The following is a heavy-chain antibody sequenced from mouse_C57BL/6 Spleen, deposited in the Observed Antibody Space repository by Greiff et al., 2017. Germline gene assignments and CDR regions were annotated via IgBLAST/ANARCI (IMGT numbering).Heavy chain of an antibody. Sequence: VQLQQSGAELARPGASVKLSCKASGYTFTSYGISWVKQRTGQGLEWIGEINPRSGNTYYNEKFKGKATLTADKSSSTAYMELRSLTSEDSAVYFCASTTVVATGYFDYWGQGTTLTVSS. D-gene: IGHD1-1*01. J-gene: IGHJ2*01. CDR2: INPRSGNT. V-gene: IGHV1-81*01. CDR1: GYTFTSYG. CDR3: ASTTVVATGYFDY.